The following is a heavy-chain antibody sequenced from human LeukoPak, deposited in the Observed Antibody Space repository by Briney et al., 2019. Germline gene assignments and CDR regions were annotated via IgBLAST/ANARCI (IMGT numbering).Heavy chain of an antibody. CDR3: ARGRVYYDFWSGYSKYYFDY. Sequence: SETLSLTCAVYGGSFSGYYWSWIRQPPGKGLEWIGEINHSGSTNYNPSLKSRVTISVHTSKNQFSLKLSSVTAADTAVYYCARGRVYYDFWSGYSKYYFDYWGQGTLVTVSS. D-gene: IGHD3-3*01. J-gene: IGHJ4*02. CDR1: GGSFSGYY. V-gene: IGHV4-34*01. CDR2: INHSGST.